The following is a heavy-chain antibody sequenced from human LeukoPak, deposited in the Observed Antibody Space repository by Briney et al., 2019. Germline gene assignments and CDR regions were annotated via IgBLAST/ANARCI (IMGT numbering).Heavy chain of an antibody. V-gene: IGHV3-23*01. J-gene: IGHJ4*02. CDR1: GFTFSSYA. D-gene: IGHD2-2*01. CDR3: VKHSAPVLAAARFDY. Sequence: GGSLRLSCAASGFTFSSYAMSWVRQAPGKGLEWVSVISGSGTNTYYADSVKGRFTVSRDNSKNTLYLQMNSLRAEDTALYYCVKHSAPVLAAARFDYWGQGNLVTVSS. CDR2: ISGSGTNT.